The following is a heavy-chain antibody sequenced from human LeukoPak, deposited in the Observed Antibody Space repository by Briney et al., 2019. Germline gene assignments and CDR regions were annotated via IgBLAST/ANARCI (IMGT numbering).Heavy chain of an antibody. V-gene: IGHV3-11*04. CDR2: LTSSGSTI. CDR3: AGDSQSKWELLQRDFDY. J-gene: IGHJ4*02. CDR1: GVTLSDYY. D-gene: IGHD1-26*01. Sequence: TGGSLRITCAASGVTLSDYYMTWIRQAPGKGLEWISYLTSSGSTIYYADSVEGRFTISRDNAKNSLYLQMNSLRAEDTAVYYCAGDSQSKWELLQRDFDYWGQGTLVTVSS.